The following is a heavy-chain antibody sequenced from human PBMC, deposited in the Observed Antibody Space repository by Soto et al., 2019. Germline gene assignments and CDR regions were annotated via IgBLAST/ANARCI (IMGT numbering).Heavy chain of an antibody. CDR3: ARIPVDTSMIYWLDP. CDR1: GGSVSSGDYY. D-gene: IGHD5-18*01. V-gene: IGHV4-61*08. J-gene: IGHJ5*02. Sequence: SETLSLTCTVSGGSVSSGDYYWSWIRQPPGKGLEWIGYIYYSGNTNYNPSLKSRVIISVDTSKNLFSLKLTSVTAADTAVYYCARIPVDTSMIYWLDPWGQGTLVTAPQ. CDR2: IYYSGNT.